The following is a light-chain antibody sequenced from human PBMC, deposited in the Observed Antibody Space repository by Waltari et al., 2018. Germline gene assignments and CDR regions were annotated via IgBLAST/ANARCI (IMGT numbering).Light chain of an antibody. V-gene: IGLV3-25*03. CDR1: ALPKHY. Sequence: SSELTQPPSVSVSPGQTARITCSGDALPKHYVYWYQQKPGQAPVLVIYKDIERPSGIPERFSASTSGTTVTLTISGVQAEDEADYYCQSADISGTEVFGGGTKLTVL. CDR3: QSADISGTEV. J-gene: IGLJ3*02. CDR2: KDI.